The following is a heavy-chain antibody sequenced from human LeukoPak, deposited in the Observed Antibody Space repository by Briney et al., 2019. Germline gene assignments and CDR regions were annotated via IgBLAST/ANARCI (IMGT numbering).Heavy chain of an antibody. Sequence: GGSLTLSCAASGFTFSDYYMTWIRQAPGKGLEWVSYISSSGGTIYYADSVKGRFTISGDNAKNSLYLQMNSLRAEDTAVYYCARYSYDDSGSQGFDYWGQGILVTVSS. J-gene: IGHJ4*02. CDR2: ISSSGGTI. V-gene: IGHV3-11*04. CDR3: ARYSYDDSGSQGFDY. D-gene: IGHD3-22*01. CDR1: GFTFSDYY.